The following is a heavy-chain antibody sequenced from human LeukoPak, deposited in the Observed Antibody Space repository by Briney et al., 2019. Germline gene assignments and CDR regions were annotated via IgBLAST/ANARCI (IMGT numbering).Heavy chain of an antibody. V-gene: IGHV4-34*01. J-gene: IGHJ5*02. CDR2: INHSGST. Sequence: PSETLSLTCAVYGGSFSGYYWSWIRQPPGKGLEWIGEINHSGSTNYNPSLKSRVTISVDTSKNQFSLKLSSVTAADTAVYYCARNDGDDWFDPWGQGTLVTVSS. D-gene: IGHD4-17*01. CDR3: ARNDGDDWFDP. CDR1: GGSFSGYY.